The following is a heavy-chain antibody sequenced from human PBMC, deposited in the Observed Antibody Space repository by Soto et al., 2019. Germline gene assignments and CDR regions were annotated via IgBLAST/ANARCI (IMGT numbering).Heavy chain of an antibody. V-gene: IGHV3-23*01. D-gene: IGHD6-19*01. CDR1: GFFFTSYT. J-gene: IGHJ4*02. CDR3: AKAGDQQWVSIPVDY. CDR2: FSATSENT. Sequence: EVQLLESGGGLVQPGGSLRLSCVGSGFFFTSYTMTWVRQAPGKGLEWVSSFSATSENTYYADSVRGRFTISRDNSKNLLFQQMNSLAAEDTVMYYCAKAGDQQWVSIPVDYWGQGILVIVSS.